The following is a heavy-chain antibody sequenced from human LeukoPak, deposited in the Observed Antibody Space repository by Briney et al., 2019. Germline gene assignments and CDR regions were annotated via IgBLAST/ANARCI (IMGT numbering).Heavy chain of an antibody. J-gene: IGHJ6*02. CDR2: IYPGDSDT. D-gene: IGHD1-26*01. CDR3: ARRQSGSYNYYCYGMDV. CDR1: GYSFTSYW. Sequence: GESLKISCKSSGYSFTSYWIAWVRQMPGKGLEWMGIIYPGDSDTRYSPSFQGQVTISADKSISTAYLQWSSLKASDTAMYYCARRQSGSYNYYCYGMDVWGQGTTVTVSS. V-gene: IGHV5-51*01.